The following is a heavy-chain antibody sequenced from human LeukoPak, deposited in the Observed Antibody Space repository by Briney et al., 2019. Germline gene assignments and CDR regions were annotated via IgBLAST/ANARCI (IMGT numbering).Heavy chain of an antibody. D-gene: IGHD3-10*01. V-gene: IGHV3-30*02. Sequence: GGSLRLSCAASGFTFSSYGMHWVRQAPGKGLEWVAFIRYDGSNKYYADSVKGRFTISRDNSKNTLYLQMNSLRAEDTAVYYCAKDGTPGMVRGDNWFDPWGQGTLVTVSS. CDR3: AKDGTPGMVRGDNWFDP. CDR1: GFTFSSYG. J-gene: IGHJ5*02. CDR2: IRYDGSNK.